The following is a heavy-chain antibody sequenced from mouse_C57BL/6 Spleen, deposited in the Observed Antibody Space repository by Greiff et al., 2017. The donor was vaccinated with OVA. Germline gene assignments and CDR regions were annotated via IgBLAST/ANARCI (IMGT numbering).Heavy chain of an antibody. D-gene: IGHD1-1*01. CDR3: ARGDYYGSSPLAY. CDR2: IDPSDSET. V-gene: IGHV1-52*01. CDR1: GYTFTSYW. J-gene: IGHJ3*01. Sequence: QVQLQQPGAELVRPGSSVKLSCKASGYTFTSYWMHWVKQRPIQGLEWIGNIDPSDSETHYNQKFKDQATLTVDKSSSTADMQLSSLTSEDSAVSYCARGDYYGSSPLAYWGKGTLVTVSA.